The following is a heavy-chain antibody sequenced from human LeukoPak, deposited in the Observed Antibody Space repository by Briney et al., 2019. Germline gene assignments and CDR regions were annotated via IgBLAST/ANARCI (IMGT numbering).Heavy chain of an antibody. J-gene: IGHJ4*02. CDR1: GGSISSSY. Sequence: PSETLSLTCTVSGGSISSSYWSWIRQPPGKGLEWTGYIYYSGSTTYNPSLKSRVTISVATSKNQFSLKLSSVTAADTAVYYCARDRVGATGLFDYWGQGTLVTVSS. CDR3: ARDRVGATGLFDY. V-gene: IGHV4-59*01. CDR2: IYYSGST. D-gene: IGHD1-26*01.